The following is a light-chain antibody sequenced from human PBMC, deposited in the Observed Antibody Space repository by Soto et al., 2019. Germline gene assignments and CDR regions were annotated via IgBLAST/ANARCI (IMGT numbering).Light chain of an antibody. Sequence: SSELTQPPSVSVSPGQTASITCSGAKLGDKYACWYQQKPGQSPVLVIYQDSKRPSGIPERFSGSNSGNTATLTISGTQAMDEADYYCQAWDSSTGHVFGTGTKLTVL. CDR3: QAWDSSTGHV. CDR1: KLGDKY. V-gene: IGLV3-1*01. J-gene: IGLJ1*01. CDR2: QDS.